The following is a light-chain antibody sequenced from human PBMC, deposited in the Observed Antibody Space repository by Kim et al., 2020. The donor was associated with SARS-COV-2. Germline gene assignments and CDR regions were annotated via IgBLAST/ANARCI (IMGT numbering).Light chain of an antibody. J-gene: IGKJ1*01. CDR1: QSVSSTY. CDR2: GAS. CDR3: QQYVYSPKT. V-gene: IGKV3-20*01. Sequence: SPGERATLSCRASQSVSSTYLAWYQQKPGQAPRLLIYGASSRATGIPDRFSGSGSGTDFTLTISRLEPEDFAVYFCQQYVYSPKTFGQGTKVDIK.